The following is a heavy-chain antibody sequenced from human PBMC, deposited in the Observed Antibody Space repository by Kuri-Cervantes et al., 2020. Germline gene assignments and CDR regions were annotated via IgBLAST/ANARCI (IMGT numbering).Heavy chain of an antibody. V-gene: IGHV2-70*04. Sequence: SGPTLVKPTQTLSLTCSFSVYPLSTRGMRVSWIRQPPGKALEWLARTDWDDDKVYRTSLKTRLTITKDTSKNQAVLTMTNMDPVDTATYYCTHDDNLSGGPSWFEPWGQGTLVTVSS. J-gene: IGHJ5*02. CDR1: VYPLSTRGMR. CDR3: THDDNLSGGPSWFEP. D-gene: IGHD3-9*01. CDR2: TDWDDDK.